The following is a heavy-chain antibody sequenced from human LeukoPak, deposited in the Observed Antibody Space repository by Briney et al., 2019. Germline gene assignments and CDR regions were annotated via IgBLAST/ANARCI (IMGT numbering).Heavy chain of an antibody. CDR1: GFAFSNYA. D-gene: IGHD2-2*01. J-gene: IGHJ6*02. Sequence: GGSLRLSCSASGFAFSNYATHWVRQAPGKGLEYVAGINSNGGSTFYADSVKGRFTMSGDNSKNTLYLQMSSLRTEDTAVYYCVKGTSTKYYNYGMDVWGQGTTVTVSS. CDR2: INSNGGST. V-gene: IGHV3-64D*06. CDR3: VKGTSTKYYNYGMDV.